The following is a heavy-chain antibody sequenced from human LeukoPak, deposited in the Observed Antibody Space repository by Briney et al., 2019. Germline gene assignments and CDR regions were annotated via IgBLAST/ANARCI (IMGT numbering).Heavy chain of an antibody. V-gene: IGHV4-39*07. D-gene: IGHD1-1*01. CDR3: ARDQLELNFDY. J-gene: IGHJ4*02. CDR1: GFTFSSYE. Sequence: GSLRLSCAASGFTFSSYEMNWVRQAPGKGLEWIGSIYYSGSTYYNPSLKSRVTISVDTSKNQFSLKLSSVTAADTAVYYCARDQLELNFDYWGQGTLVTVSS. CDR2: IYYSGST.